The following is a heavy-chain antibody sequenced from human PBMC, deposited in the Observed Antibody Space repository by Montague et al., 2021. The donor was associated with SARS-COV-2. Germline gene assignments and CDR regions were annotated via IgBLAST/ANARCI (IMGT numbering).Heavy chain of an antibody. CDR2: ISWKSGSI. V-gene: IGHV3-9*01. Sequence: SLRLSCAASGFTFGDYAMHWVRQAPGKGLEWVSSISWKSGSIAYADSVKGRFTISRDNAKNSLYLQMNSLRAEDTALYYCAKDGLAGYYGSGSAFDYWGQGTLVTVSS. CDR3: AKDGLAGYYGSGSAFDY. J-gene: IGHJ4*02. D-gene: IGHD3-10*01. CDR1: GFTFGDYA.